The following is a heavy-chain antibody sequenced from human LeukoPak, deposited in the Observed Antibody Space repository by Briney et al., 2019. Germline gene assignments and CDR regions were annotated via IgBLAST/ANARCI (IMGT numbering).Heavy chain of an antibody. J-gene: IGHJ4*02. CDR2: IYSGGST. CDR3: HSMIVVVITTVVYYFDY. D-gene: IGHD3-22*01. Sequence: GGSLRLSCAASGFTVSSNYMSWVRQAPGKGLEWVSVIYSGGSTYYADSVKGRFTISRDNSKNTLYLQMNSLGAEDTAVYYCHSMIVVVITTVVYYFDYWGQGTLVTVSS. CDR1: GFTVSSNY. V-gene: IGHV3-66*01.